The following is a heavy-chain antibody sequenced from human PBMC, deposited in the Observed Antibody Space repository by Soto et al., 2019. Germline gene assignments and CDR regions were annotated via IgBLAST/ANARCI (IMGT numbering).Heavy chain of an antibody. Sequence: TSETLSLTCAVSGGSISSTKWWNWVRQSPGRGLEWIVEISHSGTINYSPSLKSRVNIAVDMSTNNFSLTLISVTAADTAVDYGAFPATDDFDYWGKGSIVPVSS. CDR1: GGSISSTKW. V-gene: IGHV4-4*02. CDR3: AFPATDDFDY. D-gene: IGHD6-13*01. CDR2: ISHSGTI. J-gene: IGHJ4*02.